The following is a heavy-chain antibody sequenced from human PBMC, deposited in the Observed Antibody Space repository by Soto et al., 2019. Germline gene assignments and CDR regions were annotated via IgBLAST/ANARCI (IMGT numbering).Heavy chain of an antibody. CDR1: GFTFSSYT. Sequence: GGSLRLSCAASGFTFSSYTMSWVRQAPGKGLEWVSAISGSGGSTYYADSVKGRFTISRDNSKNTLYLQMNRLRAEDTAVYYCAKDRASHYYDSSGYYPEYFQHWGQGTLVTVSS. D-gene: IGHD3-22*01. V-gene: IGHV3-23*01. CDR2: ISGSGGST. CDR3: AKDRASHYYDSSGYYPEYFQH. J-gene: IGHJ1*01.